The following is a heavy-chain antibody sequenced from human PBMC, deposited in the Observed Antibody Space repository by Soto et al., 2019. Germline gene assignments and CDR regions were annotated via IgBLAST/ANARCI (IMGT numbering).Heavy chain of an antibody. J-gene: IGHJ3*02. V-gene: IGHV3-23*01. CDR2: INAGGSTP. D-gene: IGHD2-21*02. CDR1: GFTFSSYA. Sequence: QLLESGGGLVQPGGSLRLSCAASGFTFSSYAMTWVRQAPGKGLEWVSAINAGGSTPYYPDSVKGRFTISRDNSKKTLYLQMNGLRAEDTAVYYCAKGRGDCPWWAFDIWGPGTMVTVSS. CDR3: AKGRGDCPWWAFDI.